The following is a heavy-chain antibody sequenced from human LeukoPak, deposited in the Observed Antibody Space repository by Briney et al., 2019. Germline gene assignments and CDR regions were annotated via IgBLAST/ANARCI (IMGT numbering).Heavy chain of an antibody. Sequence: SETLSLTCTVSGGSISSYYWSWIRQPPGKGLEWIGYIYSSGSTNYNPSLKSRVTISVDTSKNQFSLKLSSVTAADTAVYYCARAPAVTSDAFDIWGQGTMVTVSS. CDR1: GGSISSYY. J-gene: IGHJ3*02. CDR3: ARAPAVTSDAFDI. CDR2: IYSSGST. D-gene: IGHD4-17*01. V-gene: IGHV4-59*12.